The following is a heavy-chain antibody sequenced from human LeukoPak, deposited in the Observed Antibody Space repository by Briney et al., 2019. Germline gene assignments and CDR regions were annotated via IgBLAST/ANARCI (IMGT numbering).Heavy chain of an antibody. V-gene: IGHV3-53*01. CDR3: ARLWSGYYGDY. J-gene: IGHJ4*02. CDR2: IYSGGST. Sequence: GGSLRLSCAASGFTVSSNYMSWVRQAPGKGLEWVSVIYSGGSTYYADSVKGRFTISRDNSKNTLYLQMNSLRAEDTGVYYCARLWSGYYGDYWGQGTLVTVSS. CDR1: GFTVSSNY. D-gene: IGHD3-3*01.